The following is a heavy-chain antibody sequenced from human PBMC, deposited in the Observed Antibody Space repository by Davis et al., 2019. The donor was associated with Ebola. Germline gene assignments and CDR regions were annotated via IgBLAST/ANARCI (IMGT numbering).Heavy chain of an antibody. CDR3: ARAYDSSGYWWFDP. V-gene: IGHV1-18*01. CDR2: ISAYNGNT. CDR1: GYTLTELS. D-gene: IGHD3-22*01. Sequence: ASVKVSCKVSGYTLTELSMHWVRQAPGQGLEWMGWISAYNGNTNYAQKLQGRVTMTTDTSTSTAYMELRSLRSDDTAVYYCARAYDSSGYWWFDPWGQGTLVTVSS. J-gene: IGHJ5*02.